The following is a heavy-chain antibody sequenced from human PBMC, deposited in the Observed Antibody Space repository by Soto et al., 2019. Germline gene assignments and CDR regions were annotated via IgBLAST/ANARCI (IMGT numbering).Heavy chain of an antibody. J-gene: IGHJ5*02. D-gene: IGHD2-15*01. CDR2: FIRVSGPA. CDR1: GGTFSSFT. Sequence: QVQLVQSGAEVKKPGSSVKVSCKASGGTFSSFTISWVRQAPGQGLEWMGGFIRVSGPAHYAQQFQGRVTLTADESSNTTYIELSSLRSADTAVYYCAKMICSGGSCYSGWFDPWGQGTLVIVAS. V-gene: IGHV1-69*01. CDR3: AKMICSGGSCYSGWFDP.